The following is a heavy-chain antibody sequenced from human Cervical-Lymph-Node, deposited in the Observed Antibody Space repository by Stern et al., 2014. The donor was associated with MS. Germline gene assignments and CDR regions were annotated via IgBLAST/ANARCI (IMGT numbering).Heavy chain of an antibody. Sequence: QVQLVESGPGLVQPSETLSLTCTVSGGSISNYYWYWIRQPPGNGLEWIGYIYYIGPTNYNPSLKSRVTISVDTSKNQFSLRLSSVSVADTAVYYCARHGDTSFVYWGQGTLVTISS. D-gene: IGHD2-21*02. J-gene: IGHJ4*02. V-gene: IGHV4-59*08. CDR1: GGSISNYY. CDR2: IYYIGPT. CDR3: ARHGDTSFVY.